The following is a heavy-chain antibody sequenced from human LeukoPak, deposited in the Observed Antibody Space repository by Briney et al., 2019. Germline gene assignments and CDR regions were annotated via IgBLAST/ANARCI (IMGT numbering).Heavy chain of an antibody. CDR3: ARVGATYYFDY. D-gene: IGHD1-26*01. Sequence: PGGSLRLSCAASGFTFSSYSMNWVRQAPGKGLEWVSSISSSSTYIYYADSVKGRFTISRDNAKNSLYLQMNSLRAEDTALYYCARVGATYYFDYWGQGTLVTVSS. V-gene: IGHV3-21*04. CDR1: GFTFSSYS. CDR2: ISSSSTYI. J-gene: IGHJ4*02.